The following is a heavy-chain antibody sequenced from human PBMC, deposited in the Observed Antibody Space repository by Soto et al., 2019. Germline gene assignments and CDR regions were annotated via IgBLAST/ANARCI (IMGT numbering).Heavy chain of an antibody. Sequence: GGSLRLSCAASGFTFSSYAMHWVRQAPGKGLEWVAVISYDGSNKYYADSVKGRFTISRDNSKNTLYLQMNSLRAEDTAVYYCARDPPAGPPAGTRGGWYRFDVMGGMDVWGQGTTVTVSS. J-gene: IGHJ6*02. V-gene: IGHV3-30-3*01. CDR3: ARDPPAGPPAGTRGGWYRFDVMGGMDV. D-gene: IGHD6-19*01. CDR1: GFTFSSYA. CDR2: ISYDGSNK.